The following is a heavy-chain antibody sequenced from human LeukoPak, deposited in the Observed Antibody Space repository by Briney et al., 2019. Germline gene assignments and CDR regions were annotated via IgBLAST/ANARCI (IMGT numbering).Heavy chain of an antibody. J-gene: IGHJ4*02. CDR3: ARLNYDSSGYLDY. CDR1: GGSISSYY. D-gene: IGHD3-22*01. Sequence: PSETLSFTCTVSGGSISSYYWSWIRQPPGKGLEWIGYIYYSGSTNYNPSLKSRVTISVDTSKNQFSLKLSSVTAADTAVYYCARLNYDSSGYLDYWGQGTLVTVSS. CDR2: IYYSGST. V-gene: IGHV4-59*08.